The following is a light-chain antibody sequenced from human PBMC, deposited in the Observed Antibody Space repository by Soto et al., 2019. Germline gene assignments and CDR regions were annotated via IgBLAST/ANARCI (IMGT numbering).Light chain of an antibody. CDR1: QSVSN. CDR2: DTS. CDR3: QQRNNWLIT. Sequence: EIVLTQSPATLSLSPGERATLSCRTSQSVSNFAWYQQKPGQAPRLLIYDTSNRATGIPARFSGSGSGTDFTVAVSCLQPEDFAAYYCQQRNNWLITFGQGTRLEIK. J-gene: IGKJ5*01. V-gene: IGKV3-11*01.